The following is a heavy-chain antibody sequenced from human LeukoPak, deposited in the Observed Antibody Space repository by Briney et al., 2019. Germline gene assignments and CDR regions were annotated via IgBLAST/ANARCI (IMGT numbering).Heavy chain of an antibody. CDR1: GYTFTSYD. D-gene: IGHD4-11*01. CDR3: ARDRTVTVYYYYYYGMDV. Sequence: ASVKVSCKTSGYTFTSYDINWVRQATGQGLEWLGWMSPNNGDTGYAQKFQGRVTMTTDASTSTAYMELRSLRSDDTAVYYCARDRTVTVYYYYYYGMDVWGQGTTVTVSS. J-gene: IGHJ6*02. CDR2: MSPNNGDT. V-gene: IGHV1-8*01.